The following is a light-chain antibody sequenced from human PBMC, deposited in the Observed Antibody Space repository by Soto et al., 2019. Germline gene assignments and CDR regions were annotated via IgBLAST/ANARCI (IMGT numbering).Light chain of an antibody. Sequence: DIQMTQSPSSVSASVGDRVSITCRASQGISNWLAWYQQKPGRAPKLLIYASSSLQSGVSSRFSGSGSGTGFTLTISSLQTEDFATYYWQQGNSFPFTFGPGTKVDIK. CDR1: QGISNW. CDR3: QQGNSFPFT. V-gene: IGKV1D-12*01. J-gene: IGKJ3*01. CDR2: ASS.